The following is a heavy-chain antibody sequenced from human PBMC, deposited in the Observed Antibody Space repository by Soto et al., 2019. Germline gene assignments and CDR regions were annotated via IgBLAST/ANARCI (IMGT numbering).Heavy chain of an antibody. J-gene: IGHJ6*02. D-gene: IGHD6-19*01. CDR3: AREFVAGTHYGMDV. CDR1: GYTFTSYG. Sequence: VKVSCKASGYTFTSYGISWWRQAPGQGLEWMGWISAYNGNTNYAQKLQGRVTMTTDTSTSTAYMELRSLRSDDTAVYYCAREFVAGTHYGMDVWGQGTTVTVSS. CDR2: ISAYNGNT. V-gene: IGHV1-18*01.